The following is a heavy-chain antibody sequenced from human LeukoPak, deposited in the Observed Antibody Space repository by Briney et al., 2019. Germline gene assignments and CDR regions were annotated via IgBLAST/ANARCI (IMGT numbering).Heavy chain of an antibody. Sequence: GESLRLSCAASGFPFSTYWMSWVRQAPGKGLEWVATIKPDGRDKYYVDSVKGRFTMSRDNGKNSVYLQMNSLRAEDTAVYYCASWEASTNYWGQGTLVTVSS. V-gene: IGHV3-7*01. CDR1: GFPFSTYW. CDR2: IKPDGRDK. CDR3: ASWEASTNY. J-gene: IGHJ4*02. D-gene: IGHD1-26*01.